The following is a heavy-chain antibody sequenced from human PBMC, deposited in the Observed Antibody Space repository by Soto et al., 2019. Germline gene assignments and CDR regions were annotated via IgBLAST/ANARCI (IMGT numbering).Heavy chain of an antibody. CDR2: IHFSGST. D-gene: IGHD2-21*02. CDR3: ARGPMVTGAPHFDF. Sequence: QVQLQESSPGLVKPSETLSLTCTVSGGSIRTNYWNWIRQSPGKGLEWLAFIHFSGSTTYNPSLKSRVTISGDTSKNQFSLKMSSVTAADTAVYFCARGPMVTGAPHFDFWGQGTLVTVSS. V-gene: IGHV4-59*13. CDR1: GGSIRTNY. J-gene: IGHJ4*02.